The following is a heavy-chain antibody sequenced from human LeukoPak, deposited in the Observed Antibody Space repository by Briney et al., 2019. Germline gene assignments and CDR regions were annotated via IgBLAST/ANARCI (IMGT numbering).Heavy chain of an antibody. J-gene: IGHJ6*03. V-gene: IGHV4-38-2*02. CDR1: GYSISSGYY. CDR3: ASPPLRVVAATPPPYYYMDV. Sequence: PSETLSLTCTVSGYSISSGYYWGWIRQPPGKGLEWIGSIYHSGSTYYNPSLKSRVTISVDTSKNQFSLKLSSVTAADTAVYYCASPPLRVVAATPPPYYYMDVWGKGTTVTVSS. CDR2: IYHSGST. D-gene: IGHD2-15*01.